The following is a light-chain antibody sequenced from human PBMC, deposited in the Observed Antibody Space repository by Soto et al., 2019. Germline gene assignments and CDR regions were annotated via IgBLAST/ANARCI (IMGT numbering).Light chain of an antibody. CDR2: DVS. CDR3: SSYTSGTILV. CDR1: SSDVGGSNY. Sequence: QSVLTQPASVSGSPGQSITISCTGTSSDVGGSNYVSWYQQLPGKAPKLMIYDVSDRPSGVSNRFSGSKSGNTASLTISGLQAEDEADYYCSSYTSGTILVFGSGTKVTVL. J-gene: IGLJ1*01. V-gene: IGLV2-14*01.